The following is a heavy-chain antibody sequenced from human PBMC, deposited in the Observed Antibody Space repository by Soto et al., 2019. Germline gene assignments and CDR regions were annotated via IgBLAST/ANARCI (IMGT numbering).Heavy chain of an antibody. V-gene: IGHV1-69*12. Sequence: QVQLVQSGAEVKKPGSSVKVSFKASGGTFSSYAISWVRQAPGQGLEWMGGIVPIFGTANYAQKFQGRVTITADESTSTAYMELSSLRSEDTAVYYCARGLGFGELSYYYGMDVWGQGTTVTVSS. D-gene: IGHD3-10*01. CDR1: GGTFSSYA. J-gene: IGHJ6*02. CDR3: ARGLGFGELSYYYGMDV. CDR2: IVPIFGTA.